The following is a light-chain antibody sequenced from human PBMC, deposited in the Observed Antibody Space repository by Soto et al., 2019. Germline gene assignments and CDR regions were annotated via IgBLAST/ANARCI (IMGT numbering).Light chain of an antibody. J-gene: IGLJ3*02. CDR3: VLYMGSGTWV. V-gene: IGLV8-61*01. CDR1: SGSVSTNYH. CDR2: STN. Sequence: QAVVTQEPSFSVSPGGTVTLTCGLSSGSVSTNYHPSWYQQTPGQAPRTLIYSTNTRSSGVPDRFSGSILGNKAALTITGAQADDESDYYCVLYMGSGTWVFGEGTKLTVL.